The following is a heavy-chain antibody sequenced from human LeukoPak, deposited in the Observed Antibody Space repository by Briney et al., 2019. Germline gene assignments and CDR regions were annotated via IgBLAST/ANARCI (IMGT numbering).Heavy chain of an antibody. CDR2: VNPNSGGT. D-gene: IGHD3-3*01. V-gene: IGHV1-2*02. CDR1: GYTFPGYY. Sequence: GASVKVSCKASGYTFPGYYMHWVRQAPGQGLEWMGWVNPNSGGTNYAQKFQGRVTMTRDTSISTAYMELSRLRSDDTAVYYCARGLAYYDFWSGLDYWGQGTLVTVSS. CDR3: ARGLAYYDFWSGLDY. J-gene: IGHJ4*02.